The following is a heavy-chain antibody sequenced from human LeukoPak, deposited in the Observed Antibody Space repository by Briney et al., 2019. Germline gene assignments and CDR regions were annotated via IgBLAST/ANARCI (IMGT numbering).Heavy chain of an antibody. CDR1: GYTFTGYY. J-gene: IGHJ4*02. CDR2: INPNNGGT. Sequence: ASVKVSCKASGYTFTGYYMHWVRQAPGQGLEWMGWINPNNGGTNYAQKFQGRVTMTRDTSISTAYMELRRLTSDGTAVYYCARGRGTTSSNFDYWGQGTLVTVSS. CDR3: ARGRGTTSSNFDY. V-gene: IGHV1-2*02. D-gene: IGHD2-2*01.